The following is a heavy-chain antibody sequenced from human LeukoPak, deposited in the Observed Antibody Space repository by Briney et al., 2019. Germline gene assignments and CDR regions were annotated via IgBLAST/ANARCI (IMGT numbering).Heavy chain of an antibody. J-gene: IGHJ4*02. CDR1: GGSFSGYY. V-gene: IGHV4-34*01. D-gene: IGHD3-10*01. Sequence: PSETLSLTCAVYGGSFSGYYWSWIRQPPGKGLEWIGEINHSGGTNYNPSLKSRVTISVDTSKNQFSLKLSSVTAADTAVYYCAGSGRVFDYWGQGTLVTVSS. CDR2: INHSGGT. CDR3: AGSGRVFDY.